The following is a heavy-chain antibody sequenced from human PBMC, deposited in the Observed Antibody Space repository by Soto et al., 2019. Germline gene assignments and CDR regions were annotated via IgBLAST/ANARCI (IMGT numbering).Heavy chain of an antibody. J-gene: IGHJ6*02. Sequence: SETLSLTCTVSGDSISRYYWSWFRQPPGKGLEWIGYIYYSGSANYNPSLRSRVTISLDTSKNQFSLKLSSVTAADTAVYYCARDILTGRYGMDVWGQGTTVTVSS. CDR1: GDSISRYY. CDR2: IYYSGSA. V-gene: IGHV4-59*12. CDR3: ARDILTGRYGMDV. D-gene: IGHD3-9*01.